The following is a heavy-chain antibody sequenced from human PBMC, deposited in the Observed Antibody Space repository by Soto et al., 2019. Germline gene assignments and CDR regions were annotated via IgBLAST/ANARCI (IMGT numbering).Heavy chain of an antibody. Sequence: SETLSLTCAVSGGSISTSNWWSWVRQPPGKGLEWIGEVYHSGSTNYNPSFKSRVAMSVDKSKNQFSLKLNSVTAADTAVYYCARGSYYYDSSGYYHYWGQGTLVTVS. CDR1: GGSISTSNW. D-gene: IGHD3-22*01. J-gene: IGHJ4*02. CDR2: VYHSGST. CDR3: ARGSYYYDSSGYYHY. V-gene: IGHV4-4*02.